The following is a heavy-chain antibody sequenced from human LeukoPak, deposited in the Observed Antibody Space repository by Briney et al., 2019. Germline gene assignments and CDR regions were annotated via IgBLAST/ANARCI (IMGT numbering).Heavy chain of an antibody. Sequence: SETLTLTCTVSGGSISSSSYYWGWIRQPPGKGLEWIGSIYYSGSTYYNPSLKSRVTISVDTSKNQFSLKLSSVTAADTAVYYCAREATKRYFDWNWFDPWGQGTLVTVSS. V-gene: IGHV4-39*02. CDR1: GGSISSSSYY. D-gene: IGHD3-9*01. CDR2: IYYSGST. CDR3: AREATKRYFDWNWFDP. J-gene: IGHJ5*02.